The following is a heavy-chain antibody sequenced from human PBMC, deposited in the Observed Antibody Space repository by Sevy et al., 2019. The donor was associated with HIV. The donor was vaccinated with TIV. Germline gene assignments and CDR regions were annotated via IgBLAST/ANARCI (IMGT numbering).Heavy chain of an antibody. CDR3: ARGDYYGSLYYFDY. CDR1: GFTFNYHF. V-gene: IGHV3-21*01. CDR2: ISSASSYL. Sequence: GGSLRLSCAASGFTFNYHFMNWVRQVPGKGLEWVSYISSASSYLNYSDSVKGRFTISRDNAKNVVFLEMNNLRPEDTAVYFCARGDYYGSLYYFDYRGQGTLVTVSS. D-gene: IGHD3-10*01. J-gene: IGHJ4*02.